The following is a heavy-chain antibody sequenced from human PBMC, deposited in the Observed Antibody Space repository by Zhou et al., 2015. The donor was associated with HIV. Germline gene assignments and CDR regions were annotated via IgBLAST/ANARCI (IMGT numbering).Heavy chain of an antibody. J-gene: IGHJ5*02. Sequence: QVQLVQSGAEVKKPGSSVKVSCKASGGTFSSYAISWVRQAPGQGLEWMGGIIPIFGTANYAQKFQGRVTITADESTSTAYMELSSLRSEDTAVYYCARDVRLEPWDSSGWNWFDPWGQGTLVTVSS. CDR2: IIPIFGTA. CDR1: GGTFSSYA. D-gene: IGHD3-22*01. CDR3: ARDVRLEPWDSSGWNWFDP. V-gene: IGHV1-69*12.